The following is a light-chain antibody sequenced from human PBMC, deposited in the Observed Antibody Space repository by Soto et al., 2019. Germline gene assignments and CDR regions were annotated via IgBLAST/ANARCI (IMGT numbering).Light chain of an antibody. V-gene: IGKV1-8*01. CDR3: QQYYSYPLT. J-gene: IGKJ4*01. Sequence: GDRVTITCRASQSISSWLAWYQQKPGKAPRLLIYAASTLQSGVPSRFSGSGSGTDLTLTISCLQSEDFATYYCQQYYSYPLTFGGGTKVDIK. CDR2: AAS. CDR1: QSISSW.